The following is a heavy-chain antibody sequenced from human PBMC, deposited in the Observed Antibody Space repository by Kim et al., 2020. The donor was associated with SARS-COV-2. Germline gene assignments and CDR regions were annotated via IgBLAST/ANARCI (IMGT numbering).Heavy chain of an antibody. CDR2: IYSGGST. CDR3: ARDTRLALGSPLDYYGMDV. D-gene: IGHD6-6*01. V-gene: IGHV3-53*01. CDR1: GFTVSSNY. Sequence: GGSLRLSCAASGFTVSSNYMSWVRQAPGKGLEWVSVIYSGGSTYYADSVKGRFTISRDNSKNTLYLQMNSLRAEDTAVYYCARDTRLALGSPLDYYGMDVWGQGTTVTVSS. J-gene: IGHJ6*02.